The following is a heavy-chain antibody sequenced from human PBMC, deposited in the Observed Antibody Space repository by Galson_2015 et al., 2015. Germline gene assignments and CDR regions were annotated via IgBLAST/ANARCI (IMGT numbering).Heavy chain of an antibody. CDR1: GASVSSGNYH. Sequence: SETLSLTCTVSGASVSSGNYHWSWIRQPPGKRVEWIGYIFYSGRTSYNPSLKSRVTMSLDTSKNQFSLKLSSVTSADTALYYCARGPRNGDYDFPPGFWGQGTLVTVSS. CDR3: ARGPRNGDYDFPPGF. CDR2: IFYSGRT. J-gene: IGHJ4*02. V-gene: IGHV4-61*01. D-gene: IGHD5-12*01.